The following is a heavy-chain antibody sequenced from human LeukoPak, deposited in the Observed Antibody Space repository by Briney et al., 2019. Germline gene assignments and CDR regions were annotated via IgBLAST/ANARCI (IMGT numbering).Heavy chain of an antibody. Sequence: SQTLSLTCTVSGGSISSYYWSWIGQPPGKGLEGMGYIYYRGSTNYNPSRKSRVTISVDTSKNQFSLKLSSVTAADTAVYYCARLAANYDFWSGYYTTTDGMDVWGQGTTVTVSS. CDR3: ARLAANYDFWSGYYTTTDGMDV. V-gene: IGHV4-59*01. CDR2: IYYRGST. J-gene: IGHJ6*02. D-gene: IGHD3-3*01. CDR1: GGSISSYY.